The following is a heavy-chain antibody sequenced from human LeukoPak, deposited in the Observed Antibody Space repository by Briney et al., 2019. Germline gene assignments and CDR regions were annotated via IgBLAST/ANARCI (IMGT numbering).Heavy chain of an antibody. CDR1: GFTVDSNY. J-gene: IGHJ4*02. V-gene: IGHV3-53*01. D-gene: IGHD3-22*01. Sequence: PGGSLRLSCAASGFTVDSNYLSWVRQAPGKGLEWVSTIYTGGNTYYAASVKGRFTIARVFSKDTVFLHSNSLRAEDTAMYYCARGDDSGYYAYFDYWGKGALVTVSS. CDR3: ARGDDSGYYAYFDY. CDR2: IYTGGNT.